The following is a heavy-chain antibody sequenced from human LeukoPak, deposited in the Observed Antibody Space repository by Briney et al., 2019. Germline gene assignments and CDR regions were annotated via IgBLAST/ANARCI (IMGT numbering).Heavy chain of an antibody. D-gene: IGHD5-12*01. Sequence: GGSLRLSCAASGFTFSSYGMHWVHQAPGKGLEWVAVISYDGSNKYYADSVKGRFTISRDNSKNTLYLQMNSLRAEDTAVYYCAKTGYSGYDFFDYWGQGTLVTVSS. CDR1: GFTFSSYG. V-gene: IGHV3-30*18. J-gene: IGHJ4*02. CDR2: ISYDGSNK. CDR3: AKTGYSGYDFFDY.